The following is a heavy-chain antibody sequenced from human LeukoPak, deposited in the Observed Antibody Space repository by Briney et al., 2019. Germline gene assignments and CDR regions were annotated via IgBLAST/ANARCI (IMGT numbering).Heavy chain of an antibody. CDR3: ARDLSYYDSSAFDP. V-gene: IGHV4-31*03. CDR2: IYYSGST. Sequence: SETLSLTCTVSGGSISSGGYYWSWIRQHPGKGLEWIGYIYYSGSTYYNPSLKSRVTISVDTSKNQFSLKLSSVTAADTAVYYCARDLSYYDSSAFDPWGQGTLVTVSS. J-gene: IGHJ5*02. CDR1: GGSISSGGYY. D-gene: IGHD3-22*01.